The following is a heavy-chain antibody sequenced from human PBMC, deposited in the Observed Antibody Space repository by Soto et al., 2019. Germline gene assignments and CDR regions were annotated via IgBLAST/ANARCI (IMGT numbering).Heavy chain of an antibody. Sequence: SPTLSLTCAISGDGVSSNSAAGNWIRQSPSRGLGWLGRTYYRSKWYNDYAVSVKSRITINPDTSKNQFSLQLNSVTPEDTAVYYCARVDWGALSAFDIWGQGTMVTVSS. CDR3: ARVDWGALSAFDI. D-gene: IGHD7-27*01. CDR2: TYYRSKWYN. V-gene: IGHV6-1*01. J-gene: IGHJ3*02. CDR1: GDGVSSNSAA.